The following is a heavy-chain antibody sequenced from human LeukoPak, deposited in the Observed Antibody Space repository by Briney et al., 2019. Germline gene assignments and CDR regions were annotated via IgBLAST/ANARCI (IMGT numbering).Heavy chain of an antibody. Sequence: SGPTLVNPTQTLTLTCTFSGFSLNTSGVGVGWIRQPPGKALEWLALIYWDDDKRYSPSLKSRLTITKDTSKNQVVLTMTNMDPVDTGTYSCVRHKYYYERSGYYRFDYWGQGTLVTVSS. CDR2: IYWDDDK. CDR3: VRHKYYYERSGYYRFDY. D-gene: IGHD3-22*01. CDR1: GFSLNTSGVG. J-gene: IGHJ4*02. V-gene: IGHV2-5*04.